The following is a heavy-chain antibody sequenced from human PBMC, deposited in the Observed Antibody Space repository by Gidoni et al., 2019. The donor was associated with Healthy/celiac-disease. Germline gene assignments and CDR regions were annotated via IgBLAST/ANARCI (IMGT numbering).Heavy chain of an antibody. CDR1: GFTFSSYA. J-gene: IGHJ6*02. V-gene: IGHV3-23*01. CDR2: ISGSGGST. D-gene: IGHD2-2*01. Sequence: EVQLLESGGGLVQPGGSLRLSCAASGFTFSSYAMSWVRQAPGKGLEWVSAISGSGGSTYYADSVKGRFTISRDNSKNTLYLQMNSLRAEDTAVYYCAKDGVWDIVVVPAASMDVWGQGTTVTVSS. CDR3: AKDGVWDIVVVPAASMDV.